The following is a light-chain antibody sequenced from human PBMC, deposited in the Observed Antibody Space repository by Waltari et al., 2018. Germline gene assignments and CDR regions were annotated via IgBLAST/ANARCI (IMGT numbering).Light chain of an antibody. J-gene: IGKJ4*01. CDR2: EAS. CDR1: QGISSY. Sequence: AIQLTQSPSSLSASVGDRVTITCRASQGISSYLGWYQQKPGRAPKLLIYEASNLFSGVPSRFSGSGSGTDFTLTISSLQPEDFATYFCQQFNSFPLTFGGGTKVEMK. V-gene: IGKV1-13*02. CDR3: QQFNSFPLT.